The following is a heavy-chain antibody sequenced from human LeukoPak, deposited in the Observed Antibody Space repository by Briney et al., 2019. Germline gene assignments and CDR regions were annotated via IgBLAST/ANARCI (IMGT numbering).Heavy chain of an antibody. CDR1: GGSISSYC. J-gene: IGHJ6*02. CDR2: IYYSGST. D-gene: IGHD1-26*01. CDR3: ARWCSGSYSTPPLYGMDV. V-gene: IGHV4-59*01. Sequence: SETLSLTCTVSGGSISSYCWSWIRQPPGKGLEWIGYIYYSGSTNYNPSLKSRVTISVDTSKNQFSLKLSSVTAADTAVYYCARWCSGSYSTPPLYGMDVWGQGTTVTVSS.